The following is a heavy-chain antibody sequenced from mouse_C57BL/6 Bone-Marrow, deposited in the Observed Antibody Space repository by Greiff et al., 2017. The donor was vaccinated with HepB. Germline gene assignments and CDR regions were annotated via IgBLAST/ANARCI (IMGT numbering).Heavy chain of an antibody. CDR1: GFTFSSYA. V-gene: IGHV5-9-1*02. CDR3: TREPYDYDRYSEV. Sequence: EVQRVESGAGLVKPGGSLKFSCAASGFTFSSYAMSWVSQTPEKRLEWVAYISSGGDYIYYAETVKGRFTISRDNARNTLYLQLSTLKSEDTAMYYCTREPYDYDRYSEVWGTETTVTVSS. CDR2: ISSGGDYI. D-gene: IGHD2-4*01. J-gene: IGHJ1*03.